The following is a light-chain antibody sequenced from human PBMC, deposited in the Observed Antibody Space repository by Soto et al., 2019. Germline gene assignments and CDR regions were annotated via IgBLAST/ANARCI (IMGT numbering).Light chain of an antibody. CDR3: QQYGSSPKT. CDR2: NAF. J-gene: IGKJ1*01. V-gene: IGKV3-20*01. Sequence: EIMLTQSPITLSLSPGERATLSCRASQNVNNWLAWYQQKPGQAPRLLIYNAFSRATGIPARFSGSGSGTDFTLTISRLEPEDFAVYYCQQYGSSPKTFGQGTKVDI. CDR1: QNVNNW.